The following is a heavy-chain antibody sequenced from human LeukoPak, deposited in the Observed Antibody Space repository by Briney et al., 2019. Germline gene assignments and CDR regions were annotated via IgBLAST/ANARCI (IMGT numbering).Heavy chain of an antibody. CDR1: GFTFSAFN. CDR3: ARDPYSGGYGAYYYYYMDL. D-gene: IGHD5-12*01. J-gene: IGHJ6*03. CDR2: ITTSSSHI. V-gene: IGHV3-21*01. Sequence: KAGGSLRLSCAASGFTFSAFNMNWVRRTPGKGLEWVSSITTSSSHIFYADSVRGRFTISRDNADNSLYLQMSSLRDEDTAVYYCARDPYSGGYGAYYYYYMDLWGKGTTVTVSS.